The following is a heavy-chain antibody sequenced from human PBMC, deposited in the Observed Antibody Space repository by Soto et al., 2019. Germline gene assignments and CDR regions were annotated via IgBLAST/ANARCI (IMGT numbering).Heavy chain of an antibody. CDR2: IYHSGST. CDR1: GGSISSGGYS. Sequence: QLQLQESGSGLVKPSQTLSLTCAVSGGSISSGGYSWSWIRQPPGKGLEWIGYIYHSGSTYYNPSLKSRVTISVDRSKNQFSLKLSSVTAADTAVYYCVRGREWATGPGRGMDVWGQGTTVTVSS. D-gene: IGHD5-12*01. V-gene: IGHV4-30-2*01. CDR3: VRGREWATGPGRGMDV. J-gene: IGHJ6*02.